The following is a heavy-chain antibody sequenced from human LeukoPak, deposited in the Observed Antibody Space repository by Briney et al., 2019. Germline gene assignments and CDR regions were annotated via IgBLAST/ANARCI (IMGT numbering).Heavy chain of an antibody. V-gene: IGHV4-61*02. CDR3: ARGSGIAAAGRKYFQH. D-gene: IGHD6-13*01. Sequence: SQTLSLTCTVSGGSISSGSYYWSWIRQPAGKGLEWIGRIYTSGSTNYNPSLKSRVTISVDTSKNQFSLKLSSVTAADTAVYYCARGSGIAAAGRKYFQHWGQGTLVTVSS. J-gene: IGHJ1*01. CDR1: GGSISSGSYY. CDR2: IYTSGST.